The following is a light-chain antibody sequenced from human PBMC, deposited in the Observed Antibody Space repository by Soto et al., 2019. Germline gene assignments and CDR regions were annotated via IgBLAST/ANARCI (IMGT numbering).Light chain of an antibody. V-gene: IGLV1-44*01. CDR2: SND. CDR1: YSNVGSNV. CDR3: AAWDDSLIALL. J-gene: IGLJ3*02. Sequence: QSVLTQPPSASGTPGQRVTISCSGTYSNVGSNVVNWYQQVPGAAPKLVIYSNDRRPSGVPDRFFGSKSGASASLAISGIQTEDEADYYCAAWDDSLIALLFGGGTKLTVL.